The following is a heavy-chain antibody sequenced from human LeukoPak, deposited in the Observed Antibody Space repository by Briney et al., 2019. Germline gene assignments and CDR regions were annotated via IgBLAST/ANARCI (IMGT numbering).Heavy chain of an antibody. CDR2: ISSSGSTI. D-gene: IGHD3-3*01. J-gene: IGHJ5*02. CDR1: GFTFSSYE. CDR3: AKDWSGNYNRSEP. V-gene: IGHV3-48*03. Sequence: GGSLRLSCAASGFTFSSYEMNWVRQAPGKGLEWVSYISSSGSTIYYADSVKGRFTISRDKAKNILFLQMNSLRAADTAVYYCAKDWSGNYNRSEPSGQGTLVTVSS.